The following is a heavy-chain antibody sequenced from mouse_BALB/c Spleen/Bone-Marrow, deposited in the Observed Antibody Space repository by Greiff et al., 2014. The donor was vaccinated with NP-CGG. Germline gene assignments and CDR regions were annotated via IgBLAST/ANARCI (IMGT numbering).Heavy chain of an antibody. Sequence: EVHLVESGTVLARPGASVKMSCKASGYTFTSYWMHWVKQRPGQGLEWIGAIYPGNSDTSYNQKFKGKAKLTAVTSTSTAYMELSSLTNEDSAVYYCTHDYDYYAMNYWGQGTSVTVSS. CDR3: THDYDYYAMNY. V-gene: IGHV1-5*01. CDR1: GYTFTSYW. CDR2: IYPGNSDT. J-gene: IGHJ4*01. D-gene: IGHD2-4*01.